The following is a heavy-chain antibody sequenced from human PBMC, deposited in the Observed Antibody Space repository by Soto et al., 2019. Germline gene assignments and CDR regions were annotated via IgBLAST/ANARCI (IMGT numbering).Heavy chain of an antibody. CDR3: AREFGGPYYYYYYMDV. CDR2: MNPNSGNT. D-gene: IGHD3-10*01. V-gene: IGHV1-8*01. CDR1: GYTFTSYD. J-gene: IGHJ6*03. Sequence: ASVKVSCKASGYTFTSYDINWVRQATGQGLEWMGWMNPNSGNTGYAQKFQGRVTMTRNTSISTAYMELSSLRSEDTAVYYCAREFGGPYYYYYYMDVSGKGTTVSVSS.